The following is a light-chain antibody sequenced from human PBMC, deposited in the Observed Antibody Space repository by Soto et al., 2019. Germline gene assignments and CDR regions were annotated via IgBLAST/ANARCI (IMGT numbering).Light chain of an antibody. J-gene: IGKJ4*01. CDR2: DAS. V-gene: IGKV1-33*01. CDR3: QQCDKLPLT. CDR1: QDISNY. Sequence: DIQMTQSPSSLSASVGDRVTITCQASQDISNYLNWYQQKPGKAPKLLIYDASNLETGAPSRFSGSGSGTDFTFTISSLQPEDIATYYCQQCDKLPLTFVGGTKVEIK.